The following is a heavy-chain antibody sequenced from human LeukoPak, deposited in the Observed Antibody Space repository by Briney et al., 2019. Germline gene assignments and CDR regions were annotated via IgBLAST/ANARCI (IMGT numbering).Heavy chain of an antibody. CDR1: GFTFSSYA. D-gene: IGHD3-22*01. J-gene: IGHJ4*02. CDR3: SKGRSSDYPYYFDY. V-gene: IGHV3-23*01. Sequence: GGSLRLSCAASGFTFSSYAMSWVRQAPGKGLEWVSAISGSGGSTYYADSVKGRFTISRDKSKNTLYLQMNSLRVEDTAVYYCSKGRSSDYPYYFDYWGQGTLVTVSS. CDR2: ISGSGGST.